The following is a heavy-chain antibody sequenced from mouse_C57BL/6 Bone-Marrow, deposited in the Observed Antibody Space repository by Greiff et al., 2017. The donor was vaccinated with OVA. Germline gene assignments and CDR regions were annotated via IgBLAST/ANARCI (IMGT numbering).Heavy chain of an antibody. D-gene: IGHD1-1*01. J-gene: IGHJ2*01. CDR2: IYPGDGDT. V-gene: IGHV1-80*01. CDR1: GYAFSSYW. CDR3: ARTYYYGSSCFDY. Sequence: QVQLQQSGAELVKPGASVKISCKASGYAFSSYWMNWVKQRPGKGLEWIGQIYPGDGDTNYNGKFKGKATLTADKSSSTAYMQLSSLTSEDSAVYCCARTYYYGSSCFDYWGQGTTLTVSS.